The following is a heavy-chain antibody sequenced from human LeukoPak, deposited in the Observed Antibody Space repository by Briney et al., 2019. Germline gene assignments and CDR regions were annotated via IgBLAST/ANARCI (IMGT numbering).Heavy chain of an antibody. CDR1: GGSISSGSYY. D-gene: IGHD1-1*01. Sequence: SQTLSLTCTVSGGSISSGSYYWSWIRQPAGKGLEWIGRIYTSGSTNYNPSLKSRVTISVDTSKNQFSLKLSSVTAADTAVYYCARGGHYWERDYWGQGTLVTVSS. V-gene: IGHV4-61*02. J-gene: IGHJ4*02. CDR2: IYTSGST. CDR3: ARGGHYWERDY.